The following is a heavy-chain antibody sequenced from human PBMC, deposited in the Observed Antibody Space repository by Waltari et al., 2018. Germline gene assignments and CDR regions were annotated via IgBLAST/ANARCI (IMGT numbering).Heavy chain of an antibody. Sequence: QVQLQQWGAGLLKPSETLSLTCAVYGGSFSGYYWIWIRQPPGKGLEWIGEINHSGSTNYNPSLKSRVTISVDTSKNQFSLKLSSVTAADTAVYYCARFSEFNGFFDDWGQGTLVTVSS. CDR2: INHSGST. V-gene: IGHV4-34*01. J-gene: IGHJ4*02. CDR3: ARFSEFNGFFDD. CDR1: GGSFSGYY.